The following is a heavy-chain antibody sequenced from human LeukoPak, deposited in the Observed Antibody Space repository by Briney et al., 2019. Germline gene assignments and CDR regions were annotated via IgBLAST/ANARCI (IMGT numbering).Heavy chain of an antibody. CDR2: ISAYNGNT. J-gene: IGHJ5*02. CDR1: GGTFSSYA. D-gene: IGHD6-19*01. CDR3: ARDRGESFRWLHHKDWFDP. Sequence: ASVKVSCKASGGTFSSYAISWVRQAPGQGLEWMGWISAYNGNTNYAQKLQGRVTMTADTSTSTAYMELRSLRSDDTAVYYCARDRGESFRWLHHKDWFDPWGQGTLVTVSS. V-gene: IGHV1-18*01.